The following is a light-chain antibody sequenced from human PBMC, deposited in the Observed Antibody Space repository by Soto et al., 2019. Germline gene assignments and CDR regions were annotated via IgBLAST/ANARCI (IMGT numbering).Light chain of an antibody. J-gene: IGLJ1*01. Sequence: QSVLTQSSSASASLGSSVKLTCTLSSGHSSYIIAWHQQQPGKAHRYLMKLEGSGSNNKGSGVPDLSAGSSSGADRYLTISNHHYEDEADYYCETWDSNTRVFGTGTKVTVL. CDR2: LEGSGSN. CDR3: ETWDSNTRV. V-gene: IGLV4-60*02. CDR1: SGHSSYI.